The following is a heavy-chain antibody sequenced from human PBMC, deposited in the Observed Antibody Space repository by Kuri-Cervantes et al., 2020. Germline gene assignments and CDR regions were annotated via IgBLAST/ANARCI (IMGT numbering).Heavy chain of an antibody. CDR3: ARGYSSGWYTPFDY. Sequence: SVKVSCKASGGTFSSYAISWVRQAPGQGLEWMGGIIPIFGTANYAQKFQGRVTITADESTSTAYMELSSLRSEDTAVYYCARGYSSGWYTPFDYWGQGTMVTVSS. CDR2: IIPIFGTA. V-gene: IGHV1-69*13. CDR1: GGTFSSYA. J-gene: IGHJ4*02. D-gene: IGHD6-19*01.